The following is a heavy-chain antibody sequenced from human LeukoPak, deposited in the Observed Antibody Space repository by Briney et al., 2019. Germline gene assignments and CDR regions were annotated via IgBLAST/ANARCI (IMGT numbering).Heavy chain of an antibody. CDR2: ITRSSTTI. J-gene: IGHJ4*02. Sequence: GGSLRLSCAASGFNFSIYSMNRVRQAPGKGLEWVSYITRSSTTIYYADSVKGRFTISRDNAKNSLYLQMNSLRAEDTAVYFCARVQVAVQSVFDYFDYWGQGTLVTVSS. V-gene: IGHV3-48*01. CDR3: ARVQVAVQSVFDYFDY. D-gene: IGHD2-2*01. CDR1: GFNFSIYS.